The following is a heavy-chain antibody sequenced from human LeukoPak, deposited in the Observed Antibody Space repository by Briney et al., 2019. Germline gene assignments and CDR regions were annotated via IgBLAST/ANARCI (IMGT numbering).Heavy chain of an antibody. Sequence: SETLSLTCAVYGGSFSGAYCSWIRQTPGKGPEWIGQINQSGGTTYNPSLKSRVAISVDTSKMHFSLNLNSVTAADTAVYYCVYQTSSTNSSWNDYWGQGTLVTVSS. J-gene: IGHJ4*02. CDR2: INQSGGT. CDR1: GGSFSGAY. D-gene: IGHD1-1*01. V-gene: IGHV4-34*01. CDR3: VYQTSSTNSSWNDY.